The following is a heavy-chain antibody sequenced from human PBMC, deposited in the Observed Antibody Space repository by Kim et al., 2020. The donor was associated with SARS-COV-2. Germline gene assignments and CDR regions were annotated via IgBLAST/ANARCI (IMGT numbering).Heavy chain of an antibody. CDR3: AKDYYGSESYYYYGMDV. Sequence: VKGRFAISRDNAKNPLYLQMNSLRAEDTAVYYCAKDYYGSESYYYYGMDVWGQGTTVTVSS. J-gene: IGHJ6*02. V-gene: IGHV3-23*01. D-gene: IGHD3-10*01.